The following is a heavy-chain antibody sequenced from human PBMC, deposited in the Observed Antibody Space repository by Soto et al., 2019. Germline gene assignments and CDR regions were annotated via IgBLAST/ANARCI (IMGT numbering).Heavy chain of an antibody. V-gene: IGHV1-24*01. CDR1: GYTLTELS. CDR2: FDPEDGET. CDR3: ATGYCSSTSCYGSWFDP. D-gene: IGHD2-2*01. J-gene: IGHJ5*02. Sequence: GASVKVSCTVSGYTLTELSMHWVRQAPGKGLEWMGGFDPEDGETIYAQKFQGRVTMTEDTSTDTAYMELSSLRSEDTAVYYCATGYCSSTSCYGSWFDPWGQGTLVTVSS.